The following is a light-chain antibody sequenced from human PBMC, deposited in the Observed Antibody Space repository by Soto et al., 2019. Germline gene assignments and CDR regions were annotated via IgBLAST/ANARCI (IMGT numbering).Light chain of an antibody. Sequence: EIVLTQSPATLSLSPGERATLSCRASQSVSSYLAWYQQKPGQAPRLLIYDASNRATGIPARFSGSGSGTDFTLTISSLEPEYFAVYYCQQRSNWSLFTFGPGTEVDIK. V-gene: IGKV3-11*01. CDR3: QQRSNWSLFT. J-gene: IGKJ3*01. CDR2: DAS. CDR1: QSVSSY.